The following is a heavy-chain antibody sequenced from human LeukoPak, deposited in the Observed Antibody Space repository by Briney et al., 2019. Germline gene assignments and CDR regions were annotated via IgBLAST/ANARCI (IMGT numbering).Heavy chain of an antibody. CDR1: GYTFTGYY. Sequence: GASVKVSCKASGYTFTGYYMHWVRQAPGQGLEWMGWINPNSGGTNYAQKFQGRVTMTTDTSTSTAYMELRSLRSDDTAVYYCARDYPESGYSGYDIDYWGQGTLVTVSS. CDR2: INPNSGGT. CDR3: ARDYPESGYSGYDIDY. V-gene: IGHV1-2*02. J-gene: IGHJ4*02. D-gene: IGHD5-12*01.